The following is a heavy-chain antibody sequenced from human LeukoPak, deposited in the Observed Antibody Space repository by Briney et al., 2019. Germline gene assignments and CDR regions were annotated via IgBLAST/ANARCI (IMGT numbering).Heavy chain of an antibody. J-gene: IGHJ3*02. CDR1: GSIFTNYW. CDR3: ARRGWGFGEPKRDHDTFDI. Sequence: GASLQISCQGSGSIFTNYWIAWVRPLPGQGLEWMAIIYPGDSDARYSPSFQGQVTISVDKSISTTYLRWSSLKASDTAMYYCARRGWGFGEPKRDHDTFDIWGQGTMVTVSS. D-gene: IGHD3-10*01. CDR2: IYPGDSDA. V-gene: IGHV5-51*01.